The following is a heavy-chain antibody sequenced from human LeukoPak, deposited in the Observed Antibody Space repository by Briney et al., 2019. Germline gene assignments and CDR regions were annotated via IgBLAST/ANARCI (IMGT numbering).Heavy chain of an antibody. J-gene: IGHJ4*02. Sequence: NPSETLSLTCTLSGDSISSYYWSWLRQPPGKGLEWIGYIYYSGSTNYNPSLKSRVTISVDTSKNQFSLKLSSVTAADTAVYYCASGTDPTAFDYWGQGTLVTVSS. V-gene: IGHV4-59*08. CDR2: IYYSGST. CDR1: GDSISSYY. D-gene: IGHD1-26*01. CDR3: ASGTDPTAFDY.